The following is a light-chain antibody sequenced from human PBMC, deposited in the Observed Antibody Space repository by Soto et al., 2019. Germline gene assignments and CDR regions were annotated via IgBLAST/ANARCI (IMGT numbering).Light chain of an antibody. CDR2: DVS. CDR3: SSYTSSSTGV. Sequence: QSALTQPASGSGSPGQSITISCTGTSSDVGGYNYVSWYQQHPGKAPKRMIYDVSNRPSGVSNRFSCSKSGNTASLTISGLRAEDEADYYCSSYTSSSTGVFGGGTKLTVL. CDR1: SSDVGGYNY. V-gene: IGLV2-14*01. J-gene: IGLJ2*01.